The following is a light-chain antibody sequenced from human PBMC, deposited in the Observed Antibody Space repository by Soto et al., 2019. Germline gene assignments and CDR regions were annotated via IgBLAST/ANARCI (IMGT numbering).Light chain of an antibody. Sequence: EIVLTQSPGTLSLSPGEGATLSCRASRSVSSSYLAWYQQKPGQAPRLLIYGASTRATGIPDRFSGSGSGTDFTLTITRLEPEDFAVYYCQQYGSSPFTFGPGTKVDIK. CDR1: RSVSSSY. J-gene: IGKJ3*01. V-gene: IGKV3-20*01. CDR3: QQYGSSPFT. CDR2: GAS.